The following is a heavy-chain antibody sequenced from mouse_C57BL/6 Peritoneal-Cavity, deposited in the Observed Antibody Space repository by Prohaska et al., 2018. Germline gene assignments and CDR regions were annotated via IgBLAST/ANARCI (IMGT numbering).Heavy chain of an antibody. Sequence: QVQLQQPGAELVRPGSSVKLSCKASGYTFTSYWMDWVKQRPGQGLEWIVNIYPSYSETHYNQKFKDKATFTVDKSSSTAYMQLSSLTSEDSAVYYCACNYDAMDCWGQGTSVTVSS. CDR2: IYPSYSET. J-gene: IGHJ4*01. V-gene: IGHV1-61*01. CDR3: ACNYDAMDC. D-gene: IGHD2-1*01. CDR1: GYTFTSYW.